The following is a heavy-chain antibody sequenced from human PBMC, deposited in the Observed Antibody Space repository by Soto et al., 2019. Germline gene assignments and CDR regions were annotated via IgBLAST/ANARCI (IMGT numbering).Heavy chain of an antibody. CDR2: INHSGST. D-gene: IGHD3-3*01. CDR3: ARGAGTRLRFLFYYYMDV. Sequence: PSETLSLTCAVYGGSFSGYYWSWIRQPPGKGLEWIGEINHSGSTNYNPSLKSRVTISVDTSKNQFSLKLSSVTAADTAVYYCARGAGTRLRFLFYYYMDVWGKGTTVTVSS. CDR1: GGSFSGYY. J-gene: IGHJ6*03. V-gene: IGHV4-34*01.